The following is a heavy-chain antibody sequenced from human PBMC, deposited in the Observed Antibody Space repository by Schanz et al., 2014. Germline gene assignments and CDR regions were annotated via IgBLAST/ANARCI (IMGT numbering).Heavy chain of an antibody. Sequence: EVQLVESGGGLVQPGRSLRLSCAASGFTFEDYAMHWVRQAPGKGLEWVSGISWNSGSIAYADSVKGRFTISRDNAKNSLYLQMNSLRAEDTALYYCAKDMAHSSPNVFDYWGQGTLVTVSS. CDR2: ISWNSGSI. J-gene: IGHJ4*02. V-gene: IGHV3-9*01. CDR1: GFTFEDYA. D-gene: IGHD6-13*01. CDR3: AKDMAHSSPNVFDY.